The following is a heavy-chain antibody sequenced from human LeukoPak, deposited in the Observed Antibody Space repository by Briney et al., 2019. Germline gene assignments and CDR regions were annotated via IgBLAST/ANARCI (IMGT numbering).Heavy chain of an antibody. Sequence: SVKVSCKASGGTFSSYAISWVRQAPGQGLEWMGGIIPIFGTANYAQKFQGRVTITADKSTSTAYMELSSLRSEDTAVYYCARGVHNEYSESYYVYWGQGTLVTVSS. CDR2: IIPIFGTA. CDR3: ARGVHNEYSESYYVY. D-gene: IGHD1-26*01. J-gene: IGHJ4*02. CDR1: GGTFSSYA. V-gene: IGHV1-69*06.